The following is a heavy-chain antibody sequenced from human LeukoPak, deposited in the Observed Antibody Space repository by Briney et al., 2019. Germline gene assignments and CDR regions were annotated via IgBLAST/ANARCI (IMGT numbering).Heavy chain of an antibody. CDR2: IYYSGST. CDR3: ARQAHGDIDY. V-gene: IGHV4-59*08. D-gene: IGHD4-17*01. J-gene: IGHJ4*02. CDR1: GGSISSYY. Sequence: SETLSLTCTVSGGSISSYYWSWIRQPPGEGLEWIGYIYYSGSTNYNPSLKSRVTISVDTSKNQFSLKLSSVTAADTAVYYCARQAHGDIDYWGQGTLVTVSS.